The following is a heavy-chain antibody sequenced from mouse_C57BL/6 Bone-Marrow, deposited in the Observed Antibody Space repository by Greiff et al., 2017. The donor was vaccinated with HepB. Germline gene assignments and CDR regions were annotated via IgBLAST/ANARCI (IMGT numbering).Heavy chain of an antibody. CDR2: INPSNGDT. Sequence: VQLQQSGASLTRPRASVKMSLHSPNYKYTSYTLTSVKTRPGQGLEWIGYINPSNGDTKYNQKFKDKATLTADKSSSSAYMQLSSLTSEDSAVYYCSRPPHYYGSTHGYFDVWGTGTTVTVSS. V-gene: IGHV1-4*01. J-gene: IGHJ1*03. D-gene: IGHD1-1*01. CDR1: NYKYTSYT. CDR3: SRPPHYYGSTHGYFDV.